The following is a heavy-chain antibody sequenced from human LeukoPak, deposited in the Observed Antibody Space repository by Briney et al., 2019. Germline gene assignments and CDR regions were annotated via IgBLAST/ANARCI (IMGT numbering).Heavy chain of an antibody. J-gene: IGHJ4*02. Sequence: SETLSLTCTVSGGSISSYYWSWIRQPPGKGLEWIGYIYYSGSTNYNPSLKSRVTISVDTSKNQFSLKLSSVTAADTAVYYCASTPKPYGSGSYLYGAAFDYWGQGTLVTVSS. V-gene: IGHV4-59*08. CDR2: IYYSGST. CDR3: ASTPKPYGSGSYLYGAAFDY. CDR1: GGSISSYY. D-gene: IGHD3-10*01.